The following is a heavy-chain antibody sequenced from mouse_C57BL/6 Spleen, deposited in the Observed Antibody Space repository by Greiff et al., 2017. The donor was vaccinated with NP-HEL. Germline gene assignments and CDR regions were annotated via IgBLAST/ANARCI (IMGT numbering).Heavy chain of an antibody. CDR2: ISSGGSYT. V-gene: IGHV5-6*01. J-gene: IGHJ2*01. Sequence: EVMLVESGGDLVKPGGSLKLSCAASGFTFSSYGMSWVRQTPDKRLEWVATISSGGSYTYYPDSVKGRFTISRDNAKNTLYLQMSSLKSEDTAMYYCARGRVDYWGQGTTLTVSS. CDR1: GFTFSSYG. CDR3: ARGRVDY.